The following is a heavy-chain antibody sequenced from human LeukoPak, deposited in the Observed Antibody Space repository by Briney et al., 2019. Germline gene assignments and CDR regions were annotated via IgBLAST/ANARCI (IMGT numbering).Heavy chain of an antibody. J-gene: IGHJ6*03. CDR1: GGSISSYY. D-gene: IGHD6-13*01. CDR3: ARDSGSSSWYKVYYYYMDV. CDR2: IYTSGST. Sequence: SETLSLTCTVSGGSISSYYWSWIRQPAGKGLEWIGRIYTSGSTNYNPSLKSRVTMSVDTSKNQFSLKLSSVTAADTAVYYCARDSGSSSWYKVYYYYMDVWGKGTTVTISS. V-gene: IGHV4-4*07.